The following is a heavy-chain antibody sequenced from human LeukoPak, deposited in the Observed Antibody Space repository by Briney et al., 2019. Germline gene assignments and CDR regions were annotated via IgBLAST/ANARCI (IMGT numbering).Heavy chain of an antibody. CDR2: INHSGST. J-gene: IGHJ4*02. CDR1: GGSFSGYY. CDR3: ASYHYDSSGYSYGGPNDY. Sequence: SETLSLTCAVYGGSFSGYYWSWIRQPPGKGLEWIGEINHSGSTNYNPSLKSRVTISVDTPKNQFSLKLSSVTAADTAVYYCASYHYDSSGYSYGGPNDYWGREPWSPSPQ. D-gene: IGHD3-22*01. V-gene: IGHV4-34*01.